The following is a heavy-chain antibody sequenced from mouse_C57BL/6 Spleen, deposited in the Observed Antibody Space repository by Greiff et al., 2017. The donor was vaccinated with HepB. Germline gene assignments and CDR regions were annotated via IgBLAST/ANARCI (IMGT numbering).Heavy chain of an antibody. CDR1: GFSLTSYG. Sequence: QVQLQQSGPGLVQPSQSLSITCTVSGFSLTSYGVHWVRQSPGKGLEWLGVIWSGGSTDYNAAFISRLSISKDNSKSQVFFKMNSLQADDTAIYYCASPFITTVVATPTWYFDVWGTGTTVTVSS. D-gene: IGHD1-1*01. CDR3: ASPFITTVVATPTWYFDV. V-gene: IGHV2-2*01. J-gene: IGHJ1*03. CDR2: IWSGGST.